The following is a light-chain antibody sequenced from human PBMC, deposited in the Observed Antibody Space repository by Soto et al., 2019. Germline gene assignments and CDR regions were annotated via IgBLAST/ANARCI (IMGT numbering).Light chain of an antibody. CDR1: QDISDF. CDR3: QQYDTLPLT. CDR2: DAS. J-gene: IGKJ4*01. Sequence: DIQMTQSPSSLSASVGDKVTFTCQASQDISDFLNWYQQKPGKAPKLLIYDASNLQIGGPSRFSGTGSGTDFTFTISSLQAEDFATYYCQQYDTLPLTFGGGPKVEIK. V-gene: IGKV1-33*01.